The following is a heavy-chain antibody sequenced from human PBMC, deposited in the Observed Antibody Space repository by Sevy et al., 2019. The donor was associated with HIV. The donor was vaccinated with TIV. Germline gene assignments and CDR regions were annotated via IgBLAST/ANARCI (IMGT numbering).Heavy chain of an antibody. CDR2: ISSSGTTI. J-gene: IGHJ5*02. V-gene: IGHV3-48*03. CDR3: ARVDANYDKGFDP. Sequence: GGSLRLSCEASGFTFSSYEMNWVRQAPGKGLEWVSYISSSGTTIKYADSVKGRFTISRDNAKNSLYKQMNSLRAEDTAVYYGARVDANYDKGFDPWGQGTLVTVSS. CDR1: GFTFSSYE. D-gene: IGHD3-22*01.